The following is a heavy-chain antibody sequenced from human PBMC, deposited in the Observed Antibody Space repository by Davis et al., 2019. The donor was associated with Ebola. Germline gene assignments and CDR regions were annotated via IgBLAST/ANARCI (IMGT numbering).Heavy chain of an antibody. CDR1: GGSFSGYY. Sequence: PSETLSLTCAVYGGSFSGYYWSWIRQPPGKGLEWIGEINHSGSTNYNPSLKSRVTISVDTSKNQFSLKLSSVTAADTAVYYCARGLSGDSSGYSRFDPWGQGTLVTVSS. V-gene: IGHV4-34*01. CDR3: ARGLSGDSSGYSRFDP. D-gene: IGHD3-22*01. CDR2: INHSGST. J-gene: IGHJ5*02.